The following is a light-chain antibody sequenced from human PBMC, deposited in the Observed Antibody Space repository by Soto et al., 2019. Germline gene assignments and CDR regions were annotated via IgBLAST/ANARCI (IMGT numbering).Light chain of an antibody. CDR2: GTS. CDR3: QQYGISPMYT. CDR1: QSLSSY. J-gene: IGKJ2*01. Sequence: EIVLTQSPGTLSLSPGERATLSCRASQSLSSYLAWYQQKPGQAPRLLIYGTSSRATGIPDRFSGSGSGTDFTLTISRLEPEDFAVYYCQQYGISPMYTFGQGTKLEIK. V-gene: IGKV3-20*01.